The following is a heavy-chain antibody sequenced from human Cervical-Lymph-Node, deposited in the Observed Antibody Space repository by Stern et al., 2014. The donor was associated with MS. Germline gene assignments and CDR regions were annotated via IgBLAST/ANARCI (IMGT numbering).Heavy chain of an antibody. CDR3: ARGLLGSENAFDI. D-gene: IGHD2-15*01. CDR2: NRAYDGNT. CDR1: GYTFTSYG. Sequence: VQLVESGAEVKKPGASVKVSCKASGYTFTSYGISWVRQAPGQGLEWMGWNRAYDGNTNYAQKLQGRVTMPTDKSTSTAYMELRSLRSDDTAVYYCARGLLGSENAFDIWGQGTMVTVSS. V-gene: IGHV1-18*01. J-gene: IGHJ3*02.